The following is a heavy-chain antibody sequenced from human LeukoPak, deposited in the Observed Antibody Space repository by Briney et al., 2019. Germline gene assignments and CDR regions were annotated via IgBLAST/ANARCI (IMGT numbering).Heavy chain of an antibody. J-gene: IGHJ4*02. D-gene: IGHD3-22*01. V-gene: IGHV3-9*03. Sequence: GGSLRLSCAASGFLFDDSAMHWVRQAPGKGLEWVSGISWNSGNIDYADSVKGRFTISRDNAKNSLYLQMNSLRAEDMALYYCAKGMGSSGYFPYFDYWGQGTLLTVSS. CDR1: GFLFDDSA. CDR2: ISWNSGNI. CDR3: AKGMGSSGYFPYFDY.